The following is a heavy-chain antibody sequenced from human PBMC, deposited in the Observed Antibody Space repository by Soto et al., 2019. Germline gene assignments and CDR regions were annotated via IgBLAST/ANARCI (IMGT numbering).Heavy chain of an antibody. CDR3: AKDRTYYDSSGYPDY. V-gene: IGHV3-30*18. CDR1: GFTFSSYG. Sequence: GGSLRLSCSASGFTFSSYGMHWVRQAPGKGLEWVAVIPYDGSNKYYADSVKGRFTISRDNSKNTLYLQMSSLRAEDTAVYYCAKDRTYYDSSGYPDYWGQGTLVTVSS. D-gene: IGHD3-22*01. J-gene: IGHJ4*02. CDR2: IPYDGSNK.